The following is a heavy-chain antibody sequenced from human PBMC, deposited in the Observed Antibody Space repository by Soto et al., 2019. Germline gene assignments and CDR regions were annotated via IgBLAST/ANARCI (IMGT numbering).Heavy chain of an antibody. D-gene: IGHD6-6*01. CDR1: GGTFSSYA. V-gene: IGHV1-69*06. Sequence: SVKVSCKASGGTFSSYAISWVRQAPGQGLEWMGGIIPIFGTANYAQKFQGRVTITADKSTSTAYMELSSLRSEDTAVYYCARDLSSSYSWDGAFDIWGQGTMVTVSS. CDR2: IIPIFGTA. CDR3: ARDLSSSYSWDGAFDI. J-gene: IGHJ3*02.